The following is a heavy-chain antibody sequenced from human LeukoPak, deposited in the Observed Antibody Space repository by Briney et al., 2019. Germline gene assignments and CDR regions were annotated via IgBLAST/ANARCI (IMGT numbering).Heavy chain of an antibody. CDR3: AKDMGSGGSCFEC. J-gene: IGHJ4*02. Sequence: ARSLSRSCAASGFTFDDYDLHWVRQAPGKGLEWVSGISWNSGSIGYADSVKGRFTISRDIAKNSLYLQMTSLKAEDTALYYCAKDMGSGGSCFECRGQATLVTVSS. CDR1: GFTFDDYD. CDR2: ISWNSGSI. D-gene: IGHD2-15*01. V-gene: IGHV3-9*01.